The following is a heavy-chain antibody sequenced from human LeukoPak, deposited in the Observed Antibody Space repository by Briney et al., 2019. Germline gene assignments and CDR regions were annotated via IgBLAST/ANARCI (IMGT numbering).Heavy chain of an antibody. J-gene: IGHJ5*02. D-gene: IGHD3-3*01. Sequence: GGSLKLSCAVSGFTFSNNAMSWVRQAPGKGLEWVSVISGSGDSTYYADSVKGRFTISRDNSKNTLYLQMNSLRAEDTAVYYCANGFWSGYLNHWGQGTLVSASS. CDR1: GFTFSNNA. CDR3: ANGFWSGYLNH. V-gene: IGHV3-23*01. CDR2: ISGSGDST.